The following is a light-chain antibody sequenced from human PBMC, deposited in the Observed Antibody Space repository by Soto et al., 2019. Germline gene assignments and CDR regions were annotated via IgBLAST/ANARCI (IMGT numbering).Light chain of an antibody. CDR1: SSDVGGYNY. CDR3: SSYAGNNNLV. V-gene: IGLV2-8*01. Sequence: QSVLTQPPSASGSPGQSVTISCTGTSSDVGGYNYVSWYQQHPGKAPKLIIYEVTKRPSGVPDRFSGSKSDNTASLTVSGLQSEDEADYYCSSYAGNNNLVFGGGTKLTVL. CDR2: EVT. J-gene: IGLJ2*01.